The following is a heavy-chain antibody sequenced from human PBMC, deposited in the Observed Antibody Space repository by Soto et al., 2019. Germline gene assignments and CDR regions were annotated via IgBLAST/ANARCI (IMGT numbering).Heavy chain of an antibody. D-gene: IGHD6-25*01. Sequence: GGSLILSFLAPLFNFSSASITSGRQAPAKGLEWVAVISHDGSNKYYADPVKGRFTISRDNSKNTLYLQMNSLRDEDTAVYYCARDSSICAADYYFDYWGQGTLVTVSS. CDR3: ARDSSICAADYYFDY. CDR1: LFNFSSAS. J-gene: IGHJ4*02. V-gene: IGHV3-30*19. CDR2: ISHDGSNK.